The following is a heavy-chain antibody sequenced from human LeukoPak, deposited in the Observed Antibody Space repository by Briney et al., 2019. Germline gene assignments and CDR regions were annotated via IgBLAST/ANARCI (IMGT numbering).Heavy chain of an antibody. CDR1: SGSISSGGYY. V-gene: IGHV4-31*03. CDR3: ARGGFYSGLFDY. J-gene: IGHJ4*02. D-gene: IGHD4-4*01. CDR2: IYYSGST. Sequence: SETLSLTCTVSSGSISSGGYYWSWIRQHPGKGLEWIGYIYYSGSTYYNPSLKSRVTISADTSKNQFSLKLSSVTAADTAVYHCARGGFYSGLFDYWGQGTLVTVSS.